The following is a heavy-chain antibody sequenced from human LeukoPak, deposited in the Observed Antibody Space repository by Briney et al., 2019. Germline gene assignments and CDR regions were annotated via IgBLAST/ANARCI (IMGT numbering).Heavy chain of an antibody. CDR2: INHNGNVN. J-gene: IGHJ4*02. Sequence: GGSLRLSCAASGFTFSSYWMNWARQAPGKGLEWVASINHNGNVNYYVDSVKGRFTISRDNAKNSLYLQMSNLRAEDTAVYYCATGSGYYYDHWGQGTLVTVSS. CDR3: ATGSGYYYDH. V-gene: IGHV3-7*03. D-gene: IGHD3-22*01. CDR1: GFTFSSYW.